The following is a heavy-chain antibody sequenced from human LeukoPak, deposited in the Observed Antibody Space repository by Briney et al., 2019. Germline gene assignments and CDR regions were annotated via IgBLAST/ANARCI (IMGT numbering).Heavy chain of an antibody. CDR1: GASISSCY. V-gene: IGHV4-59*12. Sequence: PSETLSLSCTVSGASISSCYWNWIRQSPGKGLEWIGYIHVSGGTSYDPSLRSRVTISIDTSKNQFSLKLSSVTAADTAVYYCARDGYSGYDLRYWGQGTLVTVSS. J-gene: IGHJ4*02. CDR3: ARDGYSGYDLRY. CDR2: IHVSGGT. D-gene: IGHD5-12*01.